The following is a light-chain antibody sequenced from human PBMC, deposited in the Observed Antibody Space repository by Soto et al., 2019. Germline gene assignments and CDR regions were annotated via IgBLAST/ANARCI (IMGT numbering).Light chain of an antibody. V-gene: IGKV3-15*01. J-gene: IGKJ4*01. CDR1: QSVRRD. Sequence: EILMTQSPATLSVSPGERATLSCRASQSVRRDLAWYQQKPGQAPRLRIYGASTRATGIPARFSGSGSGTEFALTISSLQSEDLAVYYCQQYNSWPPLTFGGGTKVEIK. CDR2: GAS. CDR3: QQYNSWPPLT.